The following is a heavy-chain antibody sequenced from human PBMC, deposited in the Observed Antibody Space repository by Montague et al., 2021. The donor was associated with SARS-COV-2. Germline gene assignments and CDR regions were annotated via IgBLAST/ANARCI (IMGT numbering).Heavy chain of an antibody. D-gene: IGHD2-2*01. J-gene: IGHJ6*02. CDR2: IYSAGSST. Sequence: SLRLSCAASGFTFSSYVMSWVRQPPGKGLEWVSLIYSAGSSTSYXDSVKGRFTISRDNSKNTMYLQMNSLRAEDTAVYYCAKDQGDCSSSRCFRGWTHYYYGMDVWGQGTTVTVSS. V-gene: IGHV3-23*03. CDR1: GFTFSSYV. CDR3: AKDQGDCSSSRCFRGWTHYYYGMDV.